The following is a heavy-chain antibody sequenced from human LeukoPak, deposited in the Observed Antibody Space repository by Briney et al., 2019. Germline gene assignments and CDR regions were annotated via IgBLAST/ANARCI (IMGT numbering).Heavy chain of an antibody. Sequence: GGSLRLSCAASEFTFSSYAMHWVRQAPGKGLEWVAVISYDGSNEYYADFVKGRFTISRDNSQNTLLLQMNSLRAEATAVYYCAKEPGSQPRLFDYWGQGTLVTVSS. CDR3: AKEPGSQPRLFDY. V-gene: IGHV3-30-3*01. D-gene: IGHD3-10*01. CDR2: ISYDGSNE. J-gene: IGHJ4*02. CDR1: EFTFSSYA.